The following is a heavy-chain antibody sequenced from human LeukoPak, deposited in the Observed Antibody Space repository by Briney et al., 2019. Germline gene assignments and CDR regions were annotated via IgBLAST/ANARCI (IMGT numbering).Heavy chain of an antibody. D-gene: IGHD6-19*01. CDR1: GGTFSSYA. Sequence: APVKVSCKASGGTFSSYAISLVRQAPGQGLEWMGGIIPIFGTANYAQKFQGRVTITADESTSTAYMELSSLRSEDTAVYYCARRTTDSSGWYIDYWGQGTRVTVSS. J-gene: IGHJ4*02. CDR2: IIPIFGTA. CDR3: ARRTTDSSGWYIDY. V-gene: IGHV1-69*01.